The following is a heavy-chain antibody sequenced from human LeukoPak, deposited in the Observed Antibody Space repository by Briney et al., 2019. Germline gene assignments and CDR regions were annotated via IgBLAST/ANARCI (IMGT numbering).Heavy chain of an antibody. V-gene: IGHV4-30-2*01. Sequence: SETLSLTCAVSGGSISSGGYSWSWIRQPPGKGLEWIGYIYHSGSTYYNPSLKSRVTISVDRSKNQFSLKLSSVTAADTAMYYCARASTYFDSWGQGTLVTVSS. J-gene: IGHJ4*02. CDR2: IYHSGST. D-gene: IGHD4-4*01. CDR3: ARASTYFDS. CDR1: GGSISSGGYS.